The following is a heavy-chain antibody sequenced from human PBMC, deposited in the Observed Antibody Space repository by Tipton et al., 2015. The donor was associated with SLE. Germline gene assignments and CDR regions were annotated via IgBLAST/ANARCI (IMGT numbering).Heavy chain of an antibody. V-gene: IGHV4-38-2*01. Sequence: TLSLTCAVSGYSISSGYYWGWIRQPPGKGLEWIGSIYHSGSTYYNPSLKSRVTISVDTSKNQFSLKLSSVTAADTAVYYCARAKGPGWGQGTLVTVSS. CDR3: ARAKGPG. CDR2: IYHSGST. D-gene: IGHD3-10*01. CDR1: GYSISSGYY. J-gene: IGHJ4*02.